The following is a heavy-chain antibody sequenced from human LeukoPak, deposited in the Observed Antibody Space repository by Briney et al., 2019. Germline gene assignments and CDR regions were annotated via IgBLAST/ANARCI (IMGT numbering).Heavy chain of an antibody. V-gene: IGHV4-31*03. J-gene: IGHJ3*02. Sequence: SQTLSLTCTVSGGSISSGGYYWSWIRQHPGKGLEWIGYIYYSGSTYYNPSLKSRVTISVDTSKNQFSLKLSSVTAADTAVYYSASLPTVVTRGAAFDIWGQGTMVTVSS. D-gene: IGHD4-23*01. CDR3: ASLPTVVTRGAAFDI. CDR1: GGSISSGGYY. CDR2: IYYSGST.